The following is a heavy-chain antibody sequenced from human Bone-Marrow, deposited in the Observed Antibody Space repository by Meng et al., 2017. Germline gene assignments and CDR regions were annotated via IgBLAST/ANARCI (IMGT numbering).Heavy chain of an antibody. CDR3: ARGRKPLPLITGIAAAGANYYFDY. CDR1: GYTFTGYY. V-gene: IGHV1-2*02. D-gene: IGHD6-13*01. J-gene: IGHJ4*02. CDR2: INPNSGGT. Sequence: ASVKVSCKASGYTFTGYYMHWVRQAPGQGLEWMGWINPNSGGTNYAQKFQGRVTMTRDTSISTAYMELSRLRSDDTAVYYCARGRKPLPLITGIAAAGANYYFDYWGQGTLVTVSS.